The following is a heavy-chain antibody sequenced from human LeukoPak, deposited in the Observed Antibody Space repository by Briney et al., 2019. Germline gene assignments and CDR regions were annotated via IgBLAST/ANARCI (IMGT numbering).Heavy chain of an antibody. V-gene: IGHV3-66*01. CDR3: ARSPTSWYFDY. J-gene: IGHJ4*02. D-gene: IGHD2-2*01. CDR1: EFSVGSNY. Sequence: GGSLRLSCAASEFSVGSNYMTWVRQAPGKGLEWVSLIYSGGSTYYADSVKGRFTISRDNSKNTLHLQMNSLRPEDTSVYYCARSPTSWYFDYWGQGTLVTVSS. CDR2: IYSGGST.